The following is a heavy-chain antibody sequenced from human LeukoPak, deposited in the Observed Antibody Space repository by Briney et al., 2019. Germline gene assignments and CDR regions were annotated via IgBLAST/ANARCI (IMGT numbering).Heavy chain of an antibody. V-gene: IGHV4-38-2*02. D-gene: IGHD3-3*01. CDR1: GYSISSGYY. J-gene: IGHJ4*02. Sequence: SETLSLTCTVSGYSISSGYYWGWIRQPPGKGLEWIGSIYHSGSTYYNPSLKSRVTISVDTSKNQFSLKLSSVTAADTAVYYCAREGIRFLEWLPTAYFDYWGQRTLVTVSS. CDR3: AREGIRFLEWLPTAYFDY. CDR2: IYHSGST.